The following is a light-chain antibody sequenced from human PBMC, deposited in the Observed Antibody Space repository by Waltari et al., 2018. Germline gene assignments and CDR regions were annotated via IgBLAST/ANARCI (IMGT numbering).Light chain of an antibody. V-gene: IGKV3-15*01. J-gene: IGKJ4*01. CDR3: QQYNNWPLT. CDR2: RAS. Sequence: VMTQSPATLSVSPGERATLSCRASQSVNSNLAWYQQKPGQAPRLLIYRASTRATGIPARFSGSGSGTEFTLTISSLQSEDFAVYYCQQYNNWPLTFGGGTKVEIK. CDR1: QSVNSN.